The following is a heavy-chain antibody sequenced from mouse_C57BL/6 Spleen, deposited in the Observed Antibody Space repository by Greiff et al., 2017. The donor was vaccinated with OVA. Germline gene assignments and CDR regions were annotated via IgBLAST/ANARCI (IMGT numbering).Heavy chain of an antibody. Sequence: EVKLEESGPGLVKPSQSLSLTCSVTGYSITSGYYWNWIRQFPGNKLEWMGYISYDGSNNYNPSLKNRISITRDTSKNQFFLKLNSVTTEDTATYYCASGGWLLRYYAMDYWGQGTSVTVSS. CDR3: ASGGWLLRYYAMDY. V-gene: IGHV3-6*01. J-gene: IGHJ4*01. CDR2: ISYDGSN. D-gene: IGHD2-3*01. CDR1: GYSITSGYY.